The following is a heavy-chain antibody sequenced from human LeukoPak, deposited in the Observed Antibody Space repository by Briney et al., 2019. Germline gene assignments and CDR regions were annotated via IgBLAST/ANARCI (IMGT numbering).Heavy chain of an antibody. CDR2: ISGSGGST. CDR1: GFTFSSYA. V-gene: IGHV3-23*01. CDR3: AKVQKYSGSYYYFDY. D-gene: IGHD1-26*01. J-gene: IGHJ4*02. Sequence: PGGSLRLSSAASGFTFSSYAMSWVRQAPGKGLEWVSAISGSGGSTYYADSVKGRFTISRDNSKNTLYLQMNSLRAEDTAVYYCAKVQKYSGSYYYFDYWGQGTLVTVSS.